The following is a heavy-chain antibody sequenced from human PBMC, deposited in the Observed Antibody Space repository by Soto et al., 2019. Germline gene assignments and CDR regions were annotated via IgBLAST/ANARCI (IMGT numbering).Heavy chain of an antibody. CDR1: GGSFSGYY. CDR3: AGAEFRLRNVS. V-gene: IGHV4-34*01. Sequence: PSENLSVTCAVYGGSFSGYYWSWIRQPPGKGLEWIGEINHSGSTNYNPSLKSRVTISIDTSKNQFSLKLSSVTAAVTDVYQCAGAEFRLRNVSWGQGSLVTVSS. J-gene: IGHJ4*01. CDR2: INHSGST. D-gene: IGHD3-10*01.